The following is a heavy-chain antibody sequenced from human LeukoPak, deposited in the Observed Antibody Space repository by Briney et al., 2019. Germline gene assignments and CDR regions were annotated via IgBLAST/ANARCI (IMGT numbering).Heavy chain of an antibody. V-gene: IGHV3-53*01. D-gene: IGHD6-13*01. J-gene: IGHJ5*02. CDR2: IYSGGST. CDR1: GFTVSSNY. Sequence: PGGSLRLSCAASGFTVSSNYMSWVRQAPGKGLEWVSVIYSGGSTYYADSVKGRFTISRDNSKNSLYLQMNSLRAEDTAVYYCASFGSSWSNWFDPWGQGTLVTVSS. CDR3: ASFGSSWSNWFDP.